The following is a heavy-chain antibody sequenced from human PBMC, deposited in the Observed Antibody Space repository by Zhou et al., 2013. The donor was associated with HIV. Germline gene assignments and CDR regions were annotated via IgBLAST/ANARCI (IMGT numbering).Heavy chain of an antibody. CDR2: ISAYNGNT. Sequence: QVQLVQSGAEVKKPGASVKVSCKASGYTFTSYGISWVRQAPGQGLEWMGWISAYNGNTNYAQKLQGRVTMTTDTSTSTAYMELRSLRSDDTAVYYCAREREYYDILTGHSTNNWFDPWGQGTLVTVSS. CDR3: AREREYYDILTGHSTNNWFDP. D-gene: IGHD3-9*01. J-gene: IGHJ5*02. V-gene: IGHV1-18*01. CDR1: GYTFTSYG.